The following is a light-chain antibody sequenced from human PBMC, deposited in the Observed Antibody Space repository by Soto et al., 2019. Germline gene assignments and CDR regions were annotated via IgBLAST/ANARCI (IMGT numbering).Light chain of an antibody. J-gene: IGLJ2*01. CDR3: CSYAGSSTSVV. CDR2: EGS. V-gene: IGLV2-23*01. CDR1: SSDVGSYNL. Sequence: QSALTQPASVSGFPGQSITISCTGTSSDVGSYNLVSWYQQHPGKAPKLMIYEGSKRPSGLSNRFSGSKSGNTASLTISGLQAEDEADYYCCSYAGSSTSVVFGGGTKLTVL.